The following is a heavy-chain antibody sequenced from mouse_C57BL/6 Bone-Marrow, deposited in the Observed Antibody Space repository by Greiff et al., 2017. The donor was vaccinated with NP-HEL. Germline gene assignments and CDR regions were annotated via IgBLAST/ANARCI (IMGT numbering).Heavy chain of an antibody. CDR2: FYPGSGSI. D-gene: IGHD2-4*01. CDR1: GYTFTEYT. CDR3: ARHEELDYDGPFDY. J-gene: IGHJ2*01. V-gene: IGHV1-62-2*01. Sequence: VKLMESGAELVKPGASVKLSCKASGYTFTEYTIHWVKQRSGQGLEWIGWFYPGSGSIKYNEKFKDKATLTADKSSSTVYMELSRMTSEDSAVYFCARHEELDYDGPFDYWGQGTTLTVSS.